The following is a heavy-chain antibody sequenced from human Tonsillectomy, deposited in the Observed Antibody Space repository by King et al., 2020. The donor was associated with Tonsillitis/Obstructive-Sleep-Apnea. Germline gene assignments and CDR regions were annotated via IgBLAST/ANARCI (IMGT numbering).Heavy chain of an antibody. CDR3: ARDVKYCRSNICYDAFDV. CDR2: IKQDGSDK. CDR1: GFTLSTYW. J-gene: IGHJ3*01. Sequence: VQLVESGGGLVQPGGSLRLSCAASGFTLSTYWMTWVRQAPGKGLEWVANIKQDGSDKYYVDSVKGRFTISRDNAKNSLYLQMNSLRAEDTAVYYCARDVKYCRSNICYDAFDVWGQGTMVTVSS. D-gene: IGHD2-2*01. V-gene: IGHV3-7*01.